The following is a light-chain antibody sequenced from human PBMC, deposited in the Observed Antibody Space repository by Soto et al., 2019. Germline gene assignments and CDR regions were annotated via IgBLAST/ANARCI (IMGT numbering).Light chain of an antibody. CDR1: SSDVGGYNY. J-gene: IGLJ1*01. Sequence: QSALTQPRSVSGSPGQSVTISCTGTSSDVGGYNYVSWYLQHPGKAPKLKIYDVNKRPSGVPDRFSGSKSGNTASLTISGRQDEDEADYYCCSYAGSYTYVFGTGTQLTVL. CDR3: CSYAGSYTYV. CDR2: DVN. V-gene: IGLV2-11*01.